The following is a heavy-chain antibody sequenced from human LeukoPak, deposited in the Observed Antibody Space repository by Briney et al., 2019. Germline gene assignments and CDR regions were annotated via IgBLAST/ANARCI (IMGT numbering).Heavy chain of an antibody. J-gene: IGHJ5*02. Sequence: SETLSLTCAVSGGSFSGYYWSWIRQPPGKGLEWIGEINHSGSTNYNPSLKSRVTISVDTSKNQFSLKLSSVTAADTAVYYCARGQVTIFEGTIWFDPWGQGTLVTVSS. V-gene: IGHV4-34*01. CDR1: GGSFSGYY. CDR3: ARGQVTIFEGTIWFDP. D-gene: IGHD3-3*01. CDR2: INHSGST.